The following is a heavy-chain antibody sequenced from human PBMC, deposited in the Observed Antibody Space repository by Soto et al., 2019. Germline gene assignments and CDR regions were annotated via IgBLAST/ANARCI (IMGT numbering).Heavy chain of an antibody. V-gene: IGHV1-2*02. CDR2: INPKGDDT. CDR1: GYPFSDNQ. J-gene: IGHJ5*02. D-gene: IGHD4-4*01. Sequence: ASVKVSCKASGYPFSDNQIHWLRRAPGQGLEWMGRINPKGDDTNYAQKFQGRVTMTRDTSIDTAYLELTGLTSDDTATYYCARKHSLDYIRWGLDPWGKGTMVTV. CDR3: ARKHSLDYIRWGLDP.